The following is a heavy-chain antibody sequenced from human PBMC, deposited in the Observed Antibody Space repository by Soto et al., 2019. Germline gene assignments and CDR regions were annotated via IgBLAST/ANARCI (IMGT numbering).Heavy chain of an antibody. CDR1: GDSISSYY. CDR3: ARGVRAAAGTDFDY. V-gene: IGHV4-59*01. D-gene: IGHD6-13*01. J-gene: IGHJ4*02. CDR2: IYYSGST. Sequence: LSLTCTISGDSISSYYWGWIRQPPGKGLEWIGYIYYSGSTNYNPSLKSRVTISVDTSKNQFSLKLRSVTAADTAVYYCARGVRAAAGTDFDYWGQGTLVTVSS.